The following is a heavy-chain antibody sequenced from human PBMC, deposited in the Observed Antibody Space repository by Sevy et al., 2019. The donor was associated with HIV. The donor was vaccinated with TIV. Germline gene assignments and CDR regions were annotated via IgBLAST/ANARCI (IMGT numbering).Heavy chain of an antibody. CDR3: ARPVTHAGHFDY. CDR2: IYPGDSDT. Sequence: ASVKISCKGSGYSFTSYWIGWVRQMPGKGLEWMGIIYPGDSDTRYSPSFQGQVTISADKSISTAYLQWSSLKASDTAMYYCARPVTHAGHFDYWGQGTLVTVSS. CDR1: GYSFTSYW. V-gene: IGHV5-51*01. J-gene: IGHJ4*02. D-gene: IGHD4-17*01.